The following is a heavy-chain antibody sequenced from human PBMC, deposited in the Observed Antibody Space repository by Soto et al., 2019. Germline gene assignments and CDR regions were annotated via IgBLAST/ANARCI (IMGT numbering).Heavy chain of an antibody. CDR2: INSDGSIT. Sequence: GGSLRLSCAASGFTFSGYWMHWVRQVPGKGLVWVSRINSDGSITGYADSVKGRFTISRENAKNTLYLQMSNLRVEDTAVYYCARDMHAGFTHYFDPWGQGTLVTVSS. CDR1: GFTFSGYW. CDR3: ARDMHAGFTHYFDP. V-gene: IGHV3-74*01. J-gene: IGHJ5*02. D-gene: IGHD1-26*01.